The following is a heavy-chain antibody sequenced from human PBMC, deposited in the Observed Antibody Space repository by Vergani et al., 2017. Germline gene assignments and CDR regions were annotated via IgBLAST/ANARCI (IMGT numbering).Heavy chain of an antibody. CDR1: GFTFSSYS. D-gene: IGHD3-22*01. V-gene: IGHV3-21*04. Sequence: EVQLVESGGGLVKPGGSLRLSCAASGFTFSSYSMNWVRQAPGKGLEWVSSISSSSSYIYYADSVKGRFTISRDNAKNSLYLQMNSLRAEDTAVYYCARDLSQRWLAFDIWGQGTMVTVSS. J-gene: IGHJ3*02. CDR2: ISSSSSYI. CDR3: ARDLSQRWLAFDI.